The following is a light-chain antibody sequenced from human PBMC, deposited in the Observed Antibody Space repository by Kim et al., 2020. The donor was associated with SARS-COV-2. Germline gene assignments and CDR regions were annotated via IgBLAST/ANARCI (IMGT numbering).Light chain of an antibody. Sequence: ESVGDRVTITGRESQGISSWLAWYHQKPGKAPKLLIYTASRLQTGVPSRFSGSGSGTDFTLTISSLQPEDFATYYCQQANSFPWTFGQGTNVDIK. CDR2: TAS. CDR3: QQANSFPWT. J-gene: IGKJ1*01. CDR1: QGISSW. V-gene: IGKV1-12*01.